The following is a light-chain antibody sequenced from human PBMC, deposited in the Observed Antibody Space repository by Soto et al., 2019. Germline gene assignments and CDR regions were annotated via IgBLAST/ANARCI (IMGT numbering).Light chain of an antibody. J-gene: IGKJ2*01. Sequence: DIQMTPSPSSLSASVGDRVSITCQASHHVNKYLTWYQQKPGKAPNLLIYDVSKLKTGVASRFSGSGSGTQFTLTITNLQPEDFATYYCQQHDVAPYTFGQGTILDIK. CDR3: QQHDVAPYT. CDR2: DVS. CDR1: HHVNKY. V-gene: IGKV1-33*01.